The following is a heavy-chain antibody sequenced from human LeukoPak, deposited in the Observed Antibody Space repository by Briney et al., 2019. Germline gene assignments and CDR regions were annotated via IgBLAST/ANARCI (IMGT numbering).Heavy chain of an antibody. D-gene: IGHD6-19*01. CDR1: GYTLTSYG. Sequence: ASVKVSCKASGYTLTSYGISWVRQAPGQGLERMGWISAYNGNTNYAQKLQGRVTMTTDTSTSTAYMELRSLRSDDTAVYYCARAVAGVYYYGMDVWGQGTTVTVSS. J-gene: IGHJ6*02. CDR3: ARAVAGVYYYGMDV. CDR2: ISAYNGNT. V-gene: IGHV1-18*01.